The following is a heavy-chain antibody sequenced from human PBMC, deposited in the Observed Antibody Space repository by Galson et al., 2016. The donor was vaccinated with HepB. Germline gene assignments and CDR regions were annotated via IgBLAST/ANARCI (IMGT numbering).Heavy chain of an antibody. CDR1: GFTFSNYG. J-gene: IGHJ5*02. D-gene: IGHD3-3*01. V-gene: IGHV3-33*01. CDR2: IWYDGSNK. Sequence: SLRLSCAASGFTFSNYGMHWVRQAPGKGLEWVAVIWYDGSNKYHADSVKGRFTISRDNAKNTLYLQMNSLRAEDTAVYYCARGLARGDPLRFLERLLSWFDPWGQGTLVTVSS. CDR3: ARGLARGDPLRFLERLLSWFDP.